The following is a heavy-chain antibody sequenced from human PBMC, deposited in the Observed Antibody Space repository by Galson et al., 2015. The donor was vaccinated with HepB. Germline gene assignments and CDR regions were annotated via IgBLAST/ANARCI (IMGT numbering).Heavy chain of an antibody. CDR1: GFTFTNSA. D-gene: IGHD3-10*01. J-gene: IGHJ4*02. V-gene: IGHV1-58*01. Sequence: SVKVSCKASGFTFTNSAVQWVRQARGQRLEWIGWIVVGSGNTNYAQKFQERVTITRDMSTSTAYMELSSLRSEDTAVYYCAAGMTMVRGANDCWGQGTLVTVAS. CDR3: AAGMTMVRGANDC. CDR2: IVVGSGNT.